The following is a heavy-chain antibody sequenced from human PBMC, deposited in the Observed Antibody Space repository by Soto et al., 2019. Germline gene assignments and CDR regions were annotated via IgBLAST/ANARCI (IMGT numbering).Heavy chain of an antibody. CDR2: LTPGGETT. V-gene: IGHV3-23*01. Sequence: PAGSLALPSAASGCPFGNYGITRVRQSPGKGLEWVSALTPGGETTYHIDSVKGRFTISRDNAKNTLYLQMNSLTDADTSVYYWTTYSLVSGNRHSWYSWGPGT. J-gene: IGHJ4*02. CDR1: GCPFGNYG. CDR3: TTYSLVSGNRHSWYS. D-gene: IGHD1-26*01.